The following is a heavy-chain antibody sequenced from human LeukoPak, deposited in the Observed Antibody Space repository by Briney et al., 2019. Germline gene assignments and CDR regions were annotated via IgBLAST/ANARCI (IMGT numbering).Heavy chain of an antibody. Sequence: XXSXXXXGXTXTXXXMHWVRQAPGKGLEWMGGFDPEDGETIYAQKFQGRVTMTEDTSTDTAYMELSSLRSEDTAVYYCATLARSGDWFDPWGQGTLVTVSS. CDR3: ATLARSGDWFDP. J-gene: IGHJ5*02. CDR2: FDPEDGET. CDR1: GXTXTXXX. V-gene: IGHV1-24*01. D-gene: IGHD3-10*01.